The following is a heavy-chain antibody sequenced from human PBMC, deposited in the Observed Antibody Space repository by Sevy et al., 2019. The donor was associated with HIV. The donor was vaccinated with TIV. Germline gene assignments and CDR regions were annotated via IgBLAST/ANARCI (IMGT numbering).Heavy chain of an antibody. J-gene: IGHJ6*02. CDR3: ARGPMIVVVITPVDYYGMDV. V-gene: IGHV3-20*04. Sequence: GGSLRLSCAASGFTFDDYGMSWVRQAPGKGLEWVSGINWNGGSTGYADSVKGRFTISRDNAKNSLYLQMNSLRAEDTDLYYCARGPMIVVVITPVDYYGMDVWGQGTTVTVSS. D-gene: IGHD3-22*01. CDR2: INWNGGST. CDR1: GFTFDDYG.